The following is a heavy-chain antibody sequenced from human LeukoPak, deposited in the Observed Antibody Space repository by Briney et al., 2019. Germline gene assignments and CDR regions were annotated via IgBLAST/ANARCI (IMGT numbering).Heavy chain of an antibody. Sequence: PSETLSLTCTVSGGSISSYYWSWIRQPPGKGLEWIGYIYYSGSTNYNPSLKSRVTISVDTYKNQFSLKLSSVTAADTAVYYCARDHNWNDAGGFDYWGQGTLVSVSS. J-gene: IGHJ4*02. CDR3: ARDHNWNDAGGFDY. D-gene: IGHD1-1*01. CDR1: GGSISSYY. V-gene: IGHV4-59*01. CDR2: IYYSGST.